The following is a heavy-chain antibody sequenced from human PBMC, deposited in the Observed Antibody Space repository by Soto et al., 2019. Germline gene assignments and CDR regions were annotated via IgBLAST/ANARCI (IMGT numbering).Heavy chain of an antibody. D-gene: IGHD4-17*01. Sequence: QVQLQESGPGLVKPSETLSLTCTVSGGSIRIYYGNWIRQPPGKGLEWIGYIYYSGSTNYNPSLTSRVTISLDASKNPFALKLNSVTAADTAVYYCARADYGGTPDYLVQGTLVTVS. CDR2: IYYSGST. CDR1: GGSIRIYY. V-gene: IGHV4-59*01. J-gene: IGHJ4*02. CDR3: ARADYGGTPDY.